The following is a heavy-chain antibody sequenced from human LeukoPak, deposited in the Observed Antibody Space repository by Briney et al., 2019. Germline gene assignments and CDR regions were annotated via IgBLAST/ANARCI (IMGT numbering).Heavy chain of an antibody. D-gene: IGHD1-26*01. CDR2: MNPNSGNT. V-gene: IGHV1-8*03. CDR1: GYTFTSYD. Sequence: ASVKVSCKASGYTFTSYDINWVRQATGQGLEWMGWMNPNSGNTGYAQKFQGRVTITRNTSISTAYMELSSLRSEDTAVYYCARDRVDSGSYYDAFDIWGQGTMVTVSS. J-gene: IGHJ3*02. CDR3: ARDRVDSGSYYDAFDI.